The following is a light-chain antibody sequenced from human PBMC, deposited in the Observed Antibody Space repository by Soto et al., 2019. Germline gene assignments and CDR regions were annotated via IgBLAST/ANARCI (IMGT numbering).Light chain of an antibody. V-gene: IGKV1-33*01. CDR2: DAS. Sequence: DIPMTQSPSPLSASVGDRVTITCQASQDISNYLNWYQQKPGKAPKLLIYDASNLETGVPSRFSGSGSGTDFTFTISSLQPEDIATYYCQQYDNLPLTFGGGTKVEIK. CDR3: QQYDNLPLT. CDR1: QDISNY. J-gene: IGKJ4*01.